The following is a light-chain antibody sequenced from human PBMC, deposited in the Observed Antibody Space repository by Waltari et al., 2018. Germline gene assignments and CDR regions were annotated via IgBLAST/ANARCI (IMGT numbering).Light chain of an antibody. CDR2: FDD. J-gene: IGLJ2*01. CDR1: PSNIGKNA. V-gene: IGLV1-36*01. Sequence: QSVLTQPPSLSAAPSQRVTISCFASPSNIGKNAVNWYQPFPGKAPKVLIYFDDLLPSGVSDRFSGSKSGTSASLAISGLQSEDEADYYCAAWDDNLNAVVFGGGTKLTVL. CDR3: AAWDDNLNAVV.